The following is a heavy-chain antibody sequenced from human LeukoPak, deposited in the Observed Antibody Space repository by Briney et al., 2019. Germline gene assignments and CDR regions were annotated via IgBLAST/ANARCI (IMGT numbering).Heavy chain of an antibody. V-gene: IGHV3-43*01. CDR2: ISRDGSTP. CDR1: GFIFDDCL. D-gene: IGHD3-16*01. CDR3: ARDIRGNCFDS. Sequence: GGPLRLSCVASGFIFDDCLLLWFRQAPGKCLQGVSLISRDGSTPYYADSVKGRFTISRDNSKNSLFLQMNSLTTEDTAVYFCARDIRGNCFDSWGQGTLVTVSS. J-gene: IGHJ4*02.